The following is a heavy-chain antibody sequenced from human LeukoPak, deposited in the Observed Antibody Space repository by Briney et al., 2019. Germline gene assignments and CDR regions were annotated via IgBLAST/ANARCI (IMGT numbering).Heavy chain of an antibody. CDR2: INPSGGNT. D-gene: IGHD3-22*01. Sequence: ASVKVPCKASGYTFTSYYIHWVRQAPGQGLGWKGIINPSGGNTSYAQKFQGRVTMTRDMSTSTVYMELSSLRSEDTAVYYCAKDTGYDSSGYYYGDFDYWGQGTLVTVSS. CDR1: GYTFTSYY. CDR3: AKDTGYDSSGYYYGDFDY. V-gene: IGHV1-46*01. J-gene: IGHJ4*02.